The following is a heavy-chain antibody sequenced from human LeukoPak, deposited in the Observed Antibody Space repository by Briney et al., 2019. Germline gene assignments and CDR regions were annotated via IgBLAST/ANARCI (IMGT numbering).Heavy chain of an antibody. CDR3: ARSLGEEDGSGPDFDY. J-gene: IGHJ4*02. CDR1: GYTFTSYG. Sequence: ASVKVSCKASGYTFTSYGISWVRQAPGQGLEWMGWISAYNGNTNYAQKLQGRVTMTTDTSTSTAYMELRSLRSDDTAVYYRARSLGEEDGSGPDFDYWGQGTLVTVSS. D-gene: IGHD3-16*01. V-gene: IGHV1-18*01. CDR2: ISAYNGNT.